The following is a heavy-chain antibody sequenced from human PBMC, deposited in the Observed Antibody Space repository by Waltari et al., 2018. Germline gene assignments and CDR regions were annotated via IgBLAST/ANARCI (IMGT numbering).Heavy chain of an antibody. CDR2: TRNKANSYTT. D-gene: IGHD5-18*01. CDR3: AWRGYTYGRGGPNDAFDS. Sequence: EVQLVESGGGLVQPGGSLRLSCVASGFTLSDPYMDWVRQAAGKGLEWVGRTRNKANSYTTEDAASVKGRFTISRDDSKNSLSLQMNSLKIEDTAVEYCAWRGYTYGRGGPNDAFDSWGQGTRVTVSS. V-gene: IGHV3-72*01. CDR1: GFTLSDPY. J-gene: IGHJ3*02.